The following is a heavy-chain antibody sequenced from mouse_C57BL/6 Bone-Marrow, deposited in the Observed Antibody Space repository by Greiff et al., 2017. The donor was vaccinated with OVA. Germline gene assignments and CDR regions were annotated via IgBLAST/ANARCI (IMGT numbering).Heavy chain of an antibody. D-gene: IGHD4-1*01. CDR1: GYTFTDYY. CDR3: ARDVSWDNYAMDY. J-gene: IGHJ4*01. V-gene: IGHV1-76*01. CDR2: IHPGSGHT. Sequence: QVQLKESGAELVRPGASVQLSCKASGYTFTDYYINWVQQRPGQGLEWIARIHPGSGHTYYNQKFKGTATLTVDKSSSTAYMQLSSLTSENSAVYYCARDVSWDNYAMDYWGQGTSVTVSS.